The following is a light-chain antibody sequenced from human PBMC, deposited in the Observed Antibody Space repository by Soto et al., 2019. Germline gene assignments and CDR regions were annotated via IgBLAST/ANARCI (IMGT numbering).Light chain of an antibody. J-gene: IGKJ4*01. CDR3: QQADSFPLS. Sequence: AIQLTQSPTSLSASVGDRVTITCRASQGISSYLAWYQQKPGKAPKLLIYGASSRATGIPDRFSGSGYGTDFTLIISSLQPEDFATYYCQQADSFPLSFGGGTKVDIK. V-gene: IGKV1-13*02. CDR1: QGISSY. CDR2: GAS.